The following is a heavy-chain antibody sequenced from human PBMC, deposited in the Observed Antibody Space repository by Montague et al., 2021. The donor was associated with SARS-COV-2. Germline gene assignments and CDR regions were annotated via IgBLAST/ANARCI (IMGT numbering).Heavy chain of an antibody. CDR1: GGSISSSSYY. CDR2: IYYSGST. Sequence: SETLSLTCTVSGGSISSSSYYWGWIRQPPGKGLEWIGSIYYSGSTYYNPSLKSRVTISVDTSKNQFSLKLSSVTAAVTAVYYWARLYDSSGYYGYYYCMDVWGQGTTVTVSS. V-gene: IGHV4-39*01. J-gene: IGHJ6*02. D-gene: IGHD3-22*01. CDR3: ARLYDSSGYYGYYYCMDV.